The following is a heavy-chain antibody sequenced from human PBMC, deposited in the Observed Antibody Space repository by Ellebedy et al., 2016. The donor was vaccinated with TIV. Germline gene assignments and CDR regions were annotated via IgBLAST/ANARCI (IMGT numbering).Heavy chain of an antibody. Sequence: GESLKISXAASGFTFSSYNMNWVRQAPGKGLEWVSSITSSSSHIYYADSVRGRFTISRDNAKNSLYLQMNSLRAEDTAVYYCARDPYSGAYYSYYYYYMDVWGKGTTVIVSS. V-gene: IGHV3-21*01. J-gene: IGHJ6*03. CDR2: ITSSSSHI. CDR3: ARDPYSGAYYSYYYYYMDV. D-gene: IGHD1-26*01. CDR1: GFTFSSYN.